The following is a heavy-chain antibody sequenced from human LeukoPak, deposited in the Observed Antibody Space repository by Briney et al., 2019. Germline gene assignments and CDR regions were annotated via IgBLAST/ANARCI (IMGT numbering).Heavy chain of an antibody. CDR2: IRSKANSYAT. J-gene: IGHJ4*02. Sequence: GGSLKLSCAASGFTFSGSAMHWVRQASGKGLEWVGRIRSKANSYATAYAASVKGRFTISRDDSKNTAYLQMNSLKTEDTAVYYCAASPGDYFASGGYFDYWAQGPLVTVPS. CDR1: GFTFSGSA. D-gene: IGHD3-22*01. CDR3: AASPGDYFASGGYFDY. V-gene: IGHV3-73*01.